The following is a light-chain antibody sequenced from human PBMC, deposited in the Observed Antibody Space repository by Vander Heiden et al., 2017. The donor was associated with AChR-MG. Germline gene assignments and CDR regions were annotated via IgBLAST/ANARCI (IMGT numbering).Light chain of an antibody. V-gene: IGKV1-39*01. J-gene: IGKJ1*01. CDR1: QSISSN. CDR3: QQSWT. CDR2: AAS. Sequence: DIQMTQSPSSLSASVGDRVTITCRASQSISSNLNWYQQKPGKAPKLLIYAASSLQSGVPSRFSGSGSGTDFTLTISSLQPEDFATYYCQQSWTFGQGTKVEIK.